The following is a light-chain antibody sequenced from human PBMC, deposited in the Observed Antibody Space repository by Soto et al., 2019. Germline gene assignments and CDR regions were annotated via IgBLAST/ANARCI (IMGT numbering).Light chain of an antibody. J-gene: IGKJ5*01. Sequence: EIVLTQSPGTLSLSPGERATLSCRASKSVSSSYLAWYQQKPGQAPRLLIYGASSRATGIPDRFSGSGSGTDFTLTVTRLEPEDFAVYYCQQHGSSPLVTFGQGTRLEI. V-gene: IGKV3-20*01. CDR3: QQHGSSPLVT. CDR1: KSVSSSY. CDR2: GAS.